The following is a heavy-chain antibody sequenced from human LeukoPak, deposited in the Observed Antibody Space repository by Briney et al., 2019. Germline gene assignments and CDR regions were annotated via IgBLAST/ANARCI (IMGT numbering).Heavy chain of an antibody. CDR2: TSSSSSTI. CDR1: GFTFSGYD. V-gene: IGHV3-48*04. Sequence: GGSLRLSCAASGFTFSGYDMSWVRQAPGKGLEWVSYTSSSSSTIYYADSVKSRFTISRDNAKNSLYLQMNSLRAEDTAVYYCERLRYYGMDVWGQGTTVTVSS. J-gene: IGHJ6*02. CDR3: ERLRYYGMDV.